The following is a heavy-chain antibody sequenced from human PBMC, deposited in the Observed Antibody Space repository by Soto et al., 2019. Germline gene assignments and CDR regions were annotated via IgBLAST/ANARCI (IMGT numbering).Heavy chain of an antibody. Sequence: GGSLRLSCAASGFIFRDFYMIWIRQVPGEGLEWLSKIRSSSSSTDYADSVKGRFTISRDNAKNSLYLQMSSLRAEDTAVYYCARDRGGGSIFGGHYGMDVWGQGTTVTVSS. J-gene: IGHJ6*02. CDR1: GFIFRDFY. V-gene: IGHV3-11*06. D-gene: IGHD3-3*01. CDR3: ARDRGGGSIFGGHYGMDV. CDR2: IRSSSSST.